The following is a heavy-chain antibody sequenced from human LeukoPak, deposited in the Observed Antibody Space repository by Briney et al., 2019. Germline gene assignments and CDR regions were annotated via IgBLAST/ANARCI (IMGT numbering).Heavy chain of an antibody. V-gene: IGHV1-46*01. D-gene: IGHD2-2*01. J-gene: IGHJ3*02. Sequence: ASVKVSCKTSGYTFTSNYIHWVRQAPGQGLEWMGIINPSVGGTRHAQKFQGRVTMTSGTSTSTVYMELSSLRSDDAAVYYCARYCSSSCNAGDTFDIWGQGTMVTVSS. CDR1: GYTFTSNY. CDR3: ARYCSSSCNAGDTFDI. CDR2: INPSVGGT.